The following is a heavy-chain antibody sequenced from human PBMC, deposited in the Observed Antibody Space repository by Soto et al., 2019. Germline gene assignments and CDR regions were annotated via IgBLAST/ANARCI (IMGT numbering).Heavy chain of an antibody. D-gene: IGHD3-3*01. Sequence: PGGSLRLSCTASGFTFGDYAMSWFRQAPGKGLEWVGFIRSKAYGGTTEYAASVKGRFTISRDDSKSIAYLQMNSLKTEDTAVYYCTRNKNDFWRGYYLYWGQGTLVTVSS. CDR1: GFTFGDYA. CDR2: IRSKAYGGTT. V-gene: IGHV3-49*03. J-gene: IGHJ4*02. CDR3: TRNKNDFWRGYYLY.